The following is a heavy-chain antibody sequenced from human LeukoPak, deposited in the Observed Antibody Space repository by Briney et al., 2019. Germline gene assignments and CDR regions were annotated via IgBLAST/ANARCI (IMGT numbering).Heavy chain of an antibody. CDR2: MNPNSGNT. V-gene: IGHV1-8*01. Sequence: ASVKVSCKAAGYTFTSYAINSVRQATGQGLEWMGGMNPNSGNTRYAQKFQGRVTMNRHTPVSTAYMELSSLSSEDTCVYYCEREGYRTGLDYWREEPLVTVSS. D-gene: IGHD1-14*01. J-gene: IGHJ4*02. CDR1: GYTFTSYA. CDR3: EREGYRTGLDY.